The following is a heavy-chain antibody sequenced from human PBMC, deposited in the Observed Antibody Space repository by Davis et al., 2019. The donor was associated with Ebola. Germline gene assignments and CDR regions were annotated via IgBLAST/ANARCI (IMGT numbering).Heavy chain of an antibody. CDR2: INPNSGGK. D-gene: IGHD2-2*01. J-gene: IGHJ5*02. V-gene: IGHV1-2*02. Sequence: ASVKVSCKASGYTFTGYYMHWVRQAPGQGLEWMGWINPNSGGKNYAQKFQGKVTITRDTSISTAYMGLSRLRYDDTAVYYCARGGVVVPAAILSYNWFDPWGQGTLVTVSS. CDR1: GYTFTGYY. CDR3: ARGGVVVPAAILSYNWFDP.